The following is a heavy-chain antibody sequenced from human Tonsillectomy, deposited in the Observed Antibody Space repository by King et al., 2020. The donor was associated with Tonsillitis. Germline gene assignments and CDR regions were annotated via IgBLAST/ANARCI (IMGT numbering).Heavy chain of an antibody. CDR3: AKEPGGIVVIPAAGHSKWFDP. V-gene: IGHV3-23*04. CDR2: ISGSGGST. D-gene: IGHD2-2*01. CDR1: GFTFSTYA. J-gene: IGHJ5*02. Sequence: VQLVESGGGLVQPGGSLILSCAASGFTFSTYAMSWFRQAPGKGLEWVSAISGSGGSTYYSDSVKGRCTISRDNSKNTLYLQTTSLRAEDTAVNYCAKEPGGIVVIPAAGHSKWFDPWGQGTLVTVSS.